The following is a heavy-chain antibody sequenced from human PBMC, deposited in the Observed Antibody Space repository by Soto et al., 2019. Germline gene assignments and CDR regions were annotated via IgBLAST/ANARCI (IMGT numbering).Heavy chain of an antibody. J-gene: IGHJ4*02. D-gene: IGHD6-13*01. V-gene: IGHV4-59*12. CDR1: GASISGDY. CDR2: IYDTENT. Sequence: QAQLQESGPGLVKPSETLSLTCTVSGASISGDYWYWIRLRQGKGLGWIGYIYDTENTNYNPSLKSRVTISVDTSKNQFSLNLTSVTAADTAIYYCARLNRGGAWYLNEFDNWGQGTLVTVSS. CDR3: ARLNRGGAWYLNEFDN.